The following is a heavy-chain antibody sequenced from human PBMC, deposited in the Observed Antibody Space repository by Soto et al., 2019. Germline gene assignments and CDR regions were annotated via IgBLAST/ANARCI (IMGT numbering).Heavy chain of an antibody. V-gene: IGHV3-7*01. CDR1: GFTFSSYW. J-gene: IGHJ4*02. Sequence: GGSLRLSCAASGFTFSSYWINWVRQAPGKGLEWVANINQDGRQKYLVDSVKGRFTISRDNAKNSLYLQMNSLRAEDTAVYYCAVGIAARAFDYWGQGTLVTVSS. D-gene: IGHD6-25*01. CDR3: AVGIAARAFDY. CDR2: INQDGRQK.